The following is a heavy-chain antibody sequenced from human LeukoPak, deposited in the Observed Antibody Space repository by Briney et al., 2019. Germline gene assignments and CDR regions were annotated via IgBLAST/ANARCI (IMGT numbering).Heavy chain of an antibody. CDR2: ISGSGGST. V-gene: IGHV3-23*01. J-gene: IGHJ4*02. Sequence: GGSLRLSCAASGFTFSSYAMNWVRQAPGKGLEWVSGISGSGGSTYYADSVKGRFTISRDNSKNTLYLQMNSLRAEDTAIYYCAKDWAVAGTNYFDYWGQGTLVIVSS. CDR1: GFTFSSYA. D-gene: IGHD6-19*01. CDR3: AKDWAVAGTNYFDY.